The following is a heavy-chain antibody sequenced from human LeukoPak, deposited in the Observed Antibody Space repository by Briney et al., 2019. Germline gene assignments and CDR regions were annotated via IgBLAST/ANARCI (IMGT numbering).Heavy chain of an antibody. CDR3: ARDGNIYGSGRGYLDV. CDR2: FDPEDGET. CDR1: GYTLTELS. D-gene: IGHD3-10*01. Sequence: GASVKVSCKVSGYTLTELSMHWVRQAPGKGLEWMGGFDPEDGETIYAQKFQGRVTMTEDTSTSTAYMELRSLRSDDTTVYYCARDGNIYGSGRGYLDVWGKGTTVTVSS. V-gene: IGHV1-24*01. J-gene: IGHJ6*03.